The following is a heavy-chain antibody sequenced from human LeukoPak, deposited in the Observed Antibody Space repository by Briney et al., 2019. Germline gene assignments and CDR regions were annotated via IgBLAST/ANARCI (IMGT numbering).Heavy chain of an antibody. CDR2: INPNSGGT. CDR1: GYTFTGYY. V-gene: IGHV1-2*02. Sequence: ASVKVSCKASGYTFTGYYMHWVRQAPGQGLEWMGWINPNSGGTNYAQKFQGRVTMTSDTSISTAYMELSRLRSDDTAVYYCARGSTVTTSYFDYWGQGTLVTVSS. D-gene: IGHD4-17*01. CDR3: ARGSTVTTSYFDY. J-gene: IGHJ4*02.